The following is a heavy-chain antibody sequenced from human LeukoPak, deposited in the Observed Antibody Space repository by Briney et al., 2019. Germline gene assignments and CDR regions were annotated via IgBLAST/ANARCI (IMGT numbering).Heavy chain of an antibody. CDR1: GYTFTSCG. CDR2: VSAYNGNT. Sequence: ASVKVSCKASGYTFTSCGICWVRQAPGQGPEWMGWVSAYNGNTNYAQKFRGRVTMTTVTSTSTAYMELRSLRYDDTAVYYCARDAPQWRNTFDFWGQGTMITVS. D-gene: IGHD6-19*01. V-gene: IGHV1-18*01. CDR3: ARDAPQWRNTFDF. J-gene: IGHJ3*01.